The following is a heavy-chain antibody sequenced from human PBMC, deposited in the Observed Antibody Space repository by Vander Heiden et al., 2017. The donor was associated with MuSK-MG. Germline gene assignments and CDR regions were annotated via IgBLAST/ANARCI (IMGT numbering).Heavy chain of an antibody. V-gene: IGHV3-30*18. J-gene: IGHJ6*04. CDR2: VSFDGSNG. CDR3: AKSPTSSGYYYHLDV. D-gene: IGHD3-10*01. Sequence: QVQLVESGGGVVQPGRSLRLSCADSGFTFNKYGMHWVRQAPGKGLEWVAVVSFDGSNGHYPDSVKGRFTISRDNSKNTLYLQMNSLRAEDTAVYYCAKSPTSSGYYYHLDVWGKGDQGHRLL. CDR1: GFTFNKYG.